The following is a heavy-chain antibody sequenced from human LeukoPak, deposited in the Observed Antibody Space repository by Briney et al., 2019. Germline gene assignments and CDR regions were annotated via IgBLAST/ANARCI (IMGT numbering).Heavy chain of an antibody. CDR2: INPSGGST. Sequence: ASVTVSCKASGYTFTSYYMHWVRQAPGQGLEWMGIINPSGGSTSYAQKFQGRVTMTRDTSTSTVYMELSSLRSEDTAVYYCARVQDYYGSGSYYVTPSWFDPWGQGTLVTVSS. V-gene: IGHV1-46*01. J-gene: IGHJ5*02. CDR3: ARVQDYYGSGSYYVTPSWFDP. CDR1: GYTFTSYY. D-gene: IGHD3-10*01.